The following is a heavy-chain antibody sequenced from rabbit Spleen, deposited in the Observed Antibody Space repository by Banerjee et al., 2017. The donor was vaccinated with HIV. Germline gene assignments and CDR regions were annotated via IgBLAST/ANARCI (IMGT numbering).Heavy chain of an antibody. CDR3: ARGLSRSNL. D-gene: IGHD1-1*01. J-gene: IGHJ4*01. Sequence: QEQLEESGGDLVKPEGSLTLTCTASGFSFSSSYWICWVRQAPGKGLEWIACIDSDDGTTYYANWVNGRFTLSKSSSSAVTLQMTSLTVADTATYFCARGLSRSNLWGQGTLVTVS. V-gene: IGHV1S45*01. CDR1: GFSFSSSYW. CDR2: IDSDDGTT.